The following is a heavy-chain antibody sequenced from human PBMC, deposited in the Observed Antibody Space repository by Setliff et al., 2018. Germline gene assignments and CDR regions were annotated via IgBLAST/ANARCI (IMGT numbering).Heavy chain of an antibody. CDR3: ARGRSGDFDY. CDR1: GGSISGNY. V-gene: IGHV4-59*01. D-gene: IGHD3-3*01. J-gene: IGHJ4*02. Sequence: SETLSLTCSVSGGSISGNYWSWIRQPPGKGLEWIGYIYYSGSTNYNPSLKSRVTISVDTSKNQFSLKLSSVTAADTAVYYCARGRSGDFDYWGQGTLVTVSS. CDR2: IYYSGST.